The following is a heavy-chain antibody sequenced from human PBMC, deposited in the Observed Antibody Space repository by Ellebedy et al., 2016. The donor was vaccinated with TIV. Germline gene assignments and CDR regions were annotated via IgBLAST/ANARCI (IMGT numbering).Heavy chain of an antibody. J-gene: IGHJ5*02. CDR1: GFTFSSHG. CDR2: IWYDGSNK. D-gene: IGHD3-16*01. Sequence: GESLKISXAASGFTFSSHGMHWVRQAPGKGLEWVAVIWYDGSNKYYADSVKGRFTISRDNSKNTLYLQMNSLRAEDTAVYYCARDRRGGRNWFDPWGQGTLVTVSS. CDR3: ARDRRGGRNWFDP. V-gene: IGHV3-33*01.